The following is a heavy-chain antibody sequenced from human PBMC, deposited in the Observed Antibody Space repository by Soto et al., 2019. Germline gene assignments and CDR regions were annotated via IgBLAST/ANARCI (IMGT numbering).Heavy chain of an antibody. D-gene: IGHD4-4*01. CDR2: ISSSSSTI. J-gene: IGHJ2*01. CDR1: GFTFSSYS. V-gene: IGHV3-48*02. CDR3: ARVRADDSNYEVDGVWYFDL. Sequence: EVQLVESGGGLVQPGGSLRLSCAASGFTFSSYSMNWVRQAPGQGLEWVSYISSSSSTIYYADSVKGRFTISRDNAKNSLYLQRNSLRDEDTAVYYCARVRADDSNYEVDGVWYFDLWGRGTLVTVSS.